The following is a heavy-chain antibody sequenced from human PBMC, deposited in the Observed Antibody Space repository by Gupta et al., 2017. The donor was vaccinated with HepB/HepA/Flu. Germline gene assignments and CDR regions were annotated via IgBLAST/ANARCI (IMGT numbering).Heavy chain of an antibody. CDR3: ARADYGGNPAYYYGMDV. CDR2: IYSGGST. V-gene: IGHV3-53*04. J-gene: IGHJ6*02. CDR1: GFTVSSNY. Sequence: EVQLVESGGGLVQPGGSLRLSCAASGFTVSSNYMTWVRQAPGKGLEWVSVIYSGGSTYYADSVKGRFTISRHNSKNTLYLQMNSLRAEDTAVYYCARADYGGNPAYYYGMDVWGQGTTVTVSS. D-gene: IGHD4-23*01.